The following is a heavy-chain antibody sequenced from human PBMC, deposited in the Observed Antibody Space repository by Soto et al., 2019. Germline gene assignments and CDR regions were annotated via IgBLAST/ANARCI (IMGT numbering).Heavy chain of an antibody. CDR2: IYYSGST. J-gene: IGHJ4*02. CDR1: GGSISSSSYY. D-gene: IGHD6-19*01. V-gene: IGHV4-39*01. Sequence: QLQLQESGPGLVKPSETLSLTCTVSGGSISSSSYYWGWIRQPPGKGLEWIGSIYYSGSTYYNPSLKSRVTISVDTSKNQFSLKLSSVTAADTAVYYCARLSSGWYPLFDYWGQGTLVTVSS. CDR3: ARLSSGWYPLFDY.